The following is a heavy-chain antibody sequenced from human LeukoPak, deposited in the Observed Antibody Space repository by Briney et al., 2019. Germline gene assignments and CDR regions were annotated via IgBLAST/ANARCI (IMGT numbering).Heavy chain of an antibody. CDR2: RSNDII. Sequence: GGSLRLSCAASGFTLSTFSMNWLRQAPGKGLEWISYRSNDIIRYADSVKGRFIISRDNAKNSLYLQMNSLRAEDTAVYYCARDLSWSFNYWGQGTLVTVSS. V-gene: IGHV3-48*01. D-gene: IGHD3-10*01. CDR1: GFTLSTFS. J-gene: IGHJ4*02. CDR3: ARDLSWSFNY.